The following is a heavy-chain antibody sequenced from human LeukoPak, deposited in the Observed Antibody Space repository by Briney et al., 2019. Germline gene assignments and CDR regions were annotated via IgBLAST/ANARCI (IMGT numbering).Heavy chain of an antibody. D-gene: IGHD5-18*01. CDR2: IYPGDSNT. CDR3: ARHGRLSSGYHYFDY. J-gene: IGHJ4*02. Sequence: GESLKISCQGYGYSFTTYWIGLVRQTPGIGLQWMAIIYPGDSNTKYSPSFQGQVTISADKSINTAYLQWSGLKASDTAMYYCARHGRLSSGYHYFDYWGPGTLVTVFS. CDR1: GYSFTTYW. V-gene: IGHV5-51*01.